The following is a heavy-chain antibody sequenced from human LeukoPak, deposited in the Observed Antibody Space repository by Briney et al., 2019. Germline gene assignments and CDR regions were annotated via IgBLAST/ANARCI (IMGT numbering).Heavy chain of an antibody. J-gene: IGHJ4*02. CDR3: ARAPAAYFDY. V-gene: IGHV3-74*01. D-gene: IGHD2-2*01. CDR2: INTDGSST. Sequence: GGSLRLSCAAPGFTFSSYWVHWVRQAPGKGLVWVSRINTDGSSTSYADSVKGRFTISRDNAKNTLYLQMNSLRAEDTAVYYCARAPAAYFDYWGQGTLVTVSS. CDR1: GFTFSSYW.